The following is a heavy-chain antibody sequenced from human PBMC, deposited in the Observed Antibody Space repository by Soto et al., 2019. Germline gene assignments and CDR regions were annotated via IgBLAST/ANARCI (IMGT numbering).Heavy chain of an antibody. J-gene: IGHJ6*03. D-gene: IGHD3-3*01. Sequence: GGSLRLSCAASGFTFSSYWMHWVRQAPGKGLVWVSRINSDGSSTSYADSVKGRFTISRDNAKNTLYLQMNSRRAEDTAVYYCARDLPYDFWSGLRTYYYYYMDVWGKGTTVTVSS. CDR2: INSDGSST. V-gene: IGHV3-74*01. CDR1: GFTFSSYW. CDR3: ARDLPYDFWSGLRTYYYYYMDV.